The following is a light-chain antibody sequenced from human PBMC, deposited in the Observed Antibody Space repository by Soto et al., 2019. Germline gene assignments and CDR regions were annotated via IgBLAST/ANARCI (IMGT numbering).Light chain of an antibody. CDR1: NSDVGGYNY. CDR3: SSYTTSSTVV. V-gene: IGLV2-14*01. Sequence: QSALTQPASISESPGQSITISCTGTNSDVGGYNYVSWYQQYPGKAPKLMIYDVDNRPSGVSYRFSGSKSGKTASLTISGLQAEDEADYYCSSYTTSSTVVFGGGTKVTVL. J-gene: IGLJ2*01. CDR2: DVD.